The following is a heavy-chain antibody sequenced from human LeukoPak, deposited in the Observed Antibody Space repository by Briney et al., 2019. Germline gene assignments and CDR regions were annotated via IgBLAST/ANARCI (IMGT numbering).Heavy chain of an antibody. CDR2: INPSGGST. J-gene: IGHJ4*02. CDR3: ARVALRPYSSGWFDY. CDR1: GYTFTSYY. D-gene: IGHD6-19*01. V-gene: IGHV1-46*01. Sequence: ASVKVSCKASGYTFTSYYMHWVRQAPGQGLEWMGIINPSGGSTSYAQKFQGRVTMTRVTSTSTVYMELSSLRSEDTAVYYCARVALRPYSSGWFDYWGQGTLVTVSS.